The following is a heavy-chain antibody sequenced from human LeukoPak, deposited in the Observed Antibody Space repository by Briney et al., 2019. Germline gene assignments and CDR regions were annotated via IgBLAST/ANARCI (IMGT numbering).Heavy chain of an antibody. J-gene: IGHJ5*02. CDR2: IYSGGST. D-gene: IGHD6-13*01. V-gene: IGHV3-66*01. CDR3: ARVAGQQLLNWFDP. CDR1: GFTVSSNY. Sequence: GGSLRLSCAASGFTVSSNYMTWVRQAPGKGLEWVSGIYSGGSTYYADSVKGRFAISRDNSKNTLYLQMNSLRVEDTAVYYCARVAGQQLLNWFDPWGQGTLVTVSS.